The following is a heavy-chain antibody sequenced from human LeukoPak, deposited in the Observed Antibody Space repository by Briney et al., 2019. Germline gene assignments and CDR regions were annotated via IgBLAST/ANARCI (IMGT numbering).Heavy chain of an antibody. J-gene: IGHJ4*02. CDR3: ARHVDRHFDY. CDR2: IYYSGST. Sequence: SETLSLTCTVSGGSVSSGIYYWSWIRQPPGKGLEWIGYIYYSGSTNYNPSLKSRVTISVDTAKNQFSLKLSSVTAADTAVYYCARHVDRHFDYWGQGTLVTVSS. D-gene: IGHD3-10*02. CDR1: GGSVSSGIYY. V-gene: IGHV4-61*01.